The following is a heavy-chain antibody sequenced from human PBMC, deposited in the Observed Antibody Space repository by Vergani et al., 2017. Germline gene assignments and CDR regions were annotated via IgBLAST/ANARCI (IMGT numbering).Heavy chain of an antibody. CDR3: ARAAYVSSGSDLYFDY. V-gene: IGHV3-33*01. CDR1: GFTFSSYG. D-gene: IGHD3-22*01. CDR2: IWYDGSNK. Sequence: QVQLVESGGGVVQPGRSLRLSCAASGFTFSSYGMHWVRQAPGKGLEWVAVIWYDGSNKYYADSVKGRFTISRDKSKNTLYLQMNSLRAEDTAVYYCARAAYVSSGSDLYFDYGGQGTLVTVSS. J-gene: IGHJ4*02.